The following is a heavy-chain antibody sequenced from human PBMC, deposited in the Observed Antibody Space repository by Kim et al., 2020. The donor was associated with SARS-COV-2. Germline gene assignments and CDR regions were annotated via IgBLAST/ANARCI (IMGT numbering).Heavy chain of an antibody. D-gene: IGHD1-1*01. CDR1: GFTFSTYG. J-gene: IGHJ4*02. Sequence: GGSLRLSCAASGFTFSTYGMHWVRQAPGKGLEWVAVISNDGSYKYYVDSVRGRFTISRDNSKNTLYLQMNSLRVEDTALYYCAKAAARELDYWGQGTLVTVSS. CDR3: AKAAARELDY. CDR2: ISNDGSYK. V-gene: IGHV3-30*18.